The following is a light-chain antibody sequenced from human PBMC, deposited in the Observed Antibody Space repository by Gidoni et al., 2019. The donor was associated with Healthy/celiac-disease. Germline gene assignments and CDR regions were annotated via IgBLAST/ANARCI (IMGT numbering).Light chain of an antibody. CDR1: QSVSSN. V-gene: IGKV3-15*01. CDR3: QQYNNWPLT. Sequence: EIVMTQSPATLSVSPGERATLSSRASQSVSSNLAWYQQKPGQAPRLLIYGASTRATGIPARFSGSGSGTEFTLTISSLQSEDFAVYYCQQYNNWPLTFGGXTKVEIK. CDR2: GAS. J-gene: IGKJ4*01.